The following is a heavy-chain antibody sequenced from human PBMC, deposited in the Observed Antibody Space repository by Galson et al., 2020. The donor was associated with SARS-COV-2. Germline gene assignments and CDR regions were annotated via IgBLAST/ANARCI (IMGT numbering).Heavy chain of an antibody. CDR1: GFSLTTSGVG. D-gene: IGHD3-3*01. CDR2: IYWNDDK. Sequence: ESGPTLVKPTRTLTLTCTFSGFSLTTSGVGVGWIRQPPGKALEWLALIYWNDDKRYSPSLKSRLTITKDTSKNQVVLTMTNMDPVDTATYFCAHSAPSSLTIFGVVIVKDYFDYWGQGTLVTVSS. V-gene: IGHV2-5*01. CDR3: AHSAPSSLTIFGVVIVKDYFDY. J-gene: IGHJ4*02.